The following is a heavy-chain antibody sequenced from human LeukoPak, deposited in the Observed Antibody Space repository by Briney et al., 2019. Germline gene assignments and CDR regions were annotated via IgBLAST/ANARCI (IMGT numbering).Heavy chain of an antibody. CDR1: GGSISGYY. CDR3: AREHYDILTGTKDAFDI. J-gene: IGHJ3*02. CDR2: IYTSGST. D-gene: IGHD3-9*01. Sequence: SETLSLTCSVSGGSISGYYWSWIRQPAGKGLEWIGRIYTSGSTNYNPSLKSRVTISVDTSKNQFSLKLSSVTAADTAVYYCAREHYDILTGTKDAFDIWGQGTMVTVSS. V-gene: IGHV4-4*07.